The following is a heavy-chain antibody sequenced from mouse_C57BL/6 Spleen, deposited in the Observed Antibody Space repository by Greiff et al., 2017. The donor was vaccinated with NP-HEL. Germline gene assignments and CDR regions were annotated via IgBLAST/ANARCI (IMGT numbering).Heavy chain of an antibody. CDR3: ARHGLEGQ. Sequence: DVKLVESGGDLVKPGGSLKLSCAASGFTFSSYGMSWVRQTPDKRLEWVATISSGGSYTYYLDSVKGRFTISRDNAKNTLYLQMSSLKSEDTTMYCCARHGLEGQWGQGTTLTVSA. V-gene: IGHV5-6*02. CDR2: ISSGGSYT. CDR1: GFTFSSYG. D-gene: IGHD3-3*01. J-gene: IGHJ2*01.